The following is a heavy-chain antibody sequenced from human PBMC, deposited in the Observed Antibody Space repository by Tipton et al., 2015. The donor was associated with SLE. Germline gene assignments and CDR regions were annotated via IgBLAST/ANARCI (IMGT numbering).Heavy chain of an antibody. CDR1: GYSFIDYY. CDR2: IDPEDGET. J-gene: IGHJ3*02. D-gene: IGHD3-3*01. Sequence: QLVQSGAEVKKPGATVKISCKISGYSFIDYYMHWVQQAPGKGLEWMGLIDPEDGETMYAENFQGRVSITADTSTDTAYMELSSLRSEDTAVYYCARDWRGRYYDFWGIWGQGTMVTVSS. V-gene: IGHV1-69-2*01. CDR3: ARDWRGRYYDFWGI.